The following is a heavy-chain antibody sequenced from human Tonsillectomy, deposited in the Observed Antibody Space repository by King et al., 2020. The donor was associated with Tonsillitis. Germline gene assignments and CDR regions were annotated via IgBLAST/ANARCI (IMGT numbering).Heavy chain of an antibody. V-gene: IGHV4-61*02. D-gene: IGHD3-3*01. CDR3: ARLAFGVVDY. Sequence: VQLQESGPGLVKPSPTLSLTCTVSGGSISSGSYYWSWIRQPAGKGLEWIGHIYSTGSTNYNPSLKSRVTKSADTSKNQFSLKLSSVTAADTAVYYCARLAFGVVDYWGQGTLVTVSS. CDR1: GGSISSGSYY. CDR2: IYSTGST. J-gene: IGHJ4*02.